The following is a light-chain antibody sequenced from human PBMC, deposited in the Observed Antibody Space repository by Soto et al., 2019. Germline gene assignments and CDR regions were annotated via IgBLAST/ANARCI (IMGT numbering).Light chain of an antibody. CDR3: QQYSGTPYT. J-gene: IGKJ2*01. V-gene: IGKV4-1*01. Sequence: DIVMTQSPDSLAVSLGERATINCKSSQSVLYSSNNKNYLAWYQQKPGQPPKLLFYWASTRESGVPDRFSGSGSGTYFTLTISSLQAEDVAVYYCQQYSGTPYTFGQGTKLEIK. CDR1: QSVLYSSNNKNY. CDR2: WAS.